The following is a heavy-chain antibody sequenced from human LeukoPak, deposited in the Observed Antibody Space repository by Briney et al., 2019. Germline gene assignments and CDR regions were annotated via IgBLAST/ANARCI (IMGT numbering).Heavy chain of an antibody. CDR3: ARAGDYYGSGSYYNLDY. Sequence: ASVKVSCKASGYTFTGYYMHWVRQAPGQGLEWMGWINPNSGGTNYAQKFQGRVTMTRDTSISTAYMELSSLRSEDTAVYYCARAGDYYGSGSYYNLDYWGQGTLVTVSS. V-gene: IGHV1-2*02. CDR1: GYTFTGYY. D-gene: IGHD3-10*01. J-gene: IGHJ4*02. CDR2: INPNSGGT.